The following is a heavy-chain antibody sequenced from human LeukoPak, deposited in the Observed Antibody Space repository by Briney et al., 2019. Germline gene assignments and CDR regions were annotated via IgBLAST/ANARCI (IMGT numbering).Heavy chain of an antibody. D-gene: IGHD5-12*01. Sequence: PGGSLRLSCAASGFTFSSYEMNWVRQAPGKGLEWVSYISSGGTTIYYADSVKGRFTISRDNAKNSLCLQMNSLRAEDTAVYYCARVEGTATRGFYFDYWGQGTLVTVSS. CDR1: GFTFSSYE. V-gene: IGHV3-48*03. J-gene: IGHJ4*02. CDR3: ARVEGTATRGFYFDY. CDR2: ISSGGTTI.